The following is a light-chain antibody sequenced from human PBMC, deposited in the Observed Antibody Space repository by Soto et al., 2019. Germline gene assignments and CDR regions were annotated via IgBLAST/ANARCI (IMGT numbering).Light chain of an antibody. CDR1: QAISTW. Sequence: DIQMTQSPSSVSASVGDRVTITCRASQAISTWLAWYQQKPRKAPKLLIYAASNLQTGVPSRLSGSGSGTDFLLTIRSLQPEDFATYYGQQANSFPRTFGQGTKVEIK. CDR3: QQANSFPRT. V-gene: IGKV1D-12*01. J-gene: IGKJ1*01. CDR2: AAS.